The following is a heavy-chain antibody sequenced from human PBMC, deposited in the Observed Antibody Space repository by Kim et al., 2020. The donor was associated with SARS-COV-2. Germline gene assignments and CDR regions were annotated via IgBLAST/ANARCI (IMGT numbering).Heavy chain of an antibody. V-gene: IGHV4-31*02. Sequence: NSRVTISVDTSKNQFSLKLSSVTAADTAVYYCARENTYYYDSSGRTYFDYWGQGTLVTVSS. D-gene: IGHD3-22*01. CDR3: ARENTYYYDSSGRTYFDY. J-gene: IGHJ4*02.